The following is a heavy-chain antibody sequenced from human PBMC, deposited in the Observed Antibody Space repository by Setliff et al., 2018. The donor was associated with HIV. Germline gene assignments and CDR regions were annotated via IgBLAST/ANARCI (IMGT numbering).Heavy chain of an antibody. D-gene: IGHD5-12*01. V-gene: IGHV1-69*06. J-gene: IGHJ5*02. CDR2: IIPIFGTT. CDR3: ARDGAQVDSGYGVWGWFDP. CDR1: GGTFSSYG. Sequence: ASVKVSCKASGGTFSSYGISWVRQAPRQGLEWMGKIIPIFGTTDYAQKFQGRVTITADKSTSTAYMELSSLRSEDTAVYYCARDGAQVDSGYGVWGWFDPWGQGTQVTVSS.